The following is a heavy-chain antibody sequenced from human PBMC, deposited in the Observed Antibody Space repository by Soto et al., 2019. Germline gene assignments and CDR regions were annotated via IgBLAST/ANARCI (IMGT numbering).Heavy chain of an antibody. V-gene: IGHV1-18*01. J-gene: IGHJ6*03. D-gene: IGHD6-25*01. Sequence: ASVKVSCKASGYTFTSHGISWVRQAPGQGLEWMGWISGDNGKTKYAKKFQGSVTVTADTSTSTAYTELRSLSAEAPAVYSCATAARSEGYYYYYPAVWGKGTTVTVSS. CDR3: ATAARSEGYYYYYPAV. CDR1: GYTFTSHG. CDR2: ISGDNGKT.